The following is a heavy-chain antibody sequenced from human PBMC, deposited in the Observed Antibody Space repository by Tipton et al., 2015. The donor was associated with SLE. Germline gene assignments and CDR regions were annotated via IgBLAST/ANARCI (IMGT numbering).Heavy chain of an antibody. D-gene: IGHD1/OR15-1a*01. CDR3: ARDPRNKGFDP. Sequence: SLRLSCEASGFTFSSYSMNWVCQAPGKGLEWVLYISSTSSTIYYADSVKGRFTIYRDNAKNSLYLQMKSLRAEDTAVYYCARDPRNKGFDPWGQGTLVTVSS. CDR1: GFTFSSYS. V-gene: IGHV3-48*01. CDR2: ISSTSSTI. J-gene: IGHJ5*02.